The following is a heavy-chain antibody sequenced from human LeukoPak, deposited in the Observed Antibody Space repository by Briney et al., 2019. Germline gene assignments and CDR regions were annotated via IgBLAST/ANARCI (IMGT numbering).Heavy chain of an antibody. CDR2: MNPNSGST. J-gene: IGHJ3*02. V-gene: IGHV1-8*01. D-gene: IGHD5-12*01. CDR3: AKVDIVATMQAFDI. CDR1: GYTFTSYD. Sequence: GASVKVSCKASGYTFTSYDINWVRQATGQGLEWMGWMNPNSGSTGYAQKFQGRVTMTRNTSISTAYMELSSLRSEDTAVYYCAKVDIVATMQAFDIWGQGTMVTVSS.